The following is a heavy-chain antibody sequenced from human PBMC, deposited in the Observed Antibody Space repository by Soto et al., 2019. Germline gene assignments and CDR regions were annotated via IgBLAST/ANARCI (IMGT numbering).Heavy chain of an antibody. J-gene: IGHJ4*02. CDR2: INHSGST. V-gene: IGHV4-34*01. CDR3: ARAGRVGFGMVRGVIIFY. D-gene: IGHD3-10*01. CDR1: GGSFSGYY. Sequence: SETLSLTCAVYGGSFSGYYWSWIRQPPGKGLEWIGEINHSGSTNYNPSLKSRVTISVDTSKNQFSLKLSSVTAADTAVYYCARAGRVGFGMVRGVIIFYWGQGTLVTVSS.